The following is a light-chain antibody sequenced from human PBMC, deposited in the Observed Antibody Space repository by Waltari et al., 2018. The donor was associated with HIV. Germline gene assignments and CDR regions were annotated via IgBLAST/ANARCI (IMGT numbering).Light chain of an antibody. V-gene: IGLV2-14*03. CDR3: SSYTSSSTQV. CDR1: RSALGVYNH. Sequence: HSAIPLPPSASGSPARSITTPCTRTRSALGVYNHVSWYQQHPGKAPKLMIYDVSNRPSGVSNRFSGSKSGNTASLTISGLQAEDEADYYCSSYTSSSTQVFGGGTKLTVL. CDR2: DVS. J-gene: IGLJ3*02.